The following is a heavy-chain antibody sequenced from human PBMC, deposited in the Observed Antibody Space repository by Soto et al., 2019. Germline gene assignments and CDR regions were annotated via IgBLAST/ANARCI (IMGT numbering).Heavy chain of an antibody. J-gene: IGHJ1*01. V-gene: IGHV4-4*02. D-gene: IGHD6-13*01. Sequence: QVQLQESGPGLVKPSGTLSLTCAVSCGSISSSNWWSWVRQPPGKGLEWIGEVYHSGSTNYNPSLKSRVTISVDKSKNQFSLKLSSVTAADTAVYYCASRIAAAGTLSEYFQHWGQGTLVTVSS. CDR3: ASRIAAAGTLSEYFQH. CDR1: CGSISSSNW. CDR2: VYHSGST.